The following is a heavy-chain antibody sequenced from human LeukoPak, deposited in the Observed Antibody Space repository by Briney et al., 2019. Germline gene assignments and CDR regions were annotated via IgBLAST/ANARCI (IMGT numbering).Heavy chain of an antibody. CDR2: IYHSGST. J-gene: IGHJ4*02. Sequence: SETLSLTCVVSDGSISSSNWWTWVRQPPGKGLEWIGEIYHSGSTNYNPSLKSRVSISADKSKNQFSLNLSSVTAADTAVYYCARGTLEVADRNFDYWGQGTLVTVSS. D-gene: IGHD6-19*01. CDR3: ARGTLEVADRNFDY. V-gene: IGHV4-4*02. CDR1: DGSISSSNW.